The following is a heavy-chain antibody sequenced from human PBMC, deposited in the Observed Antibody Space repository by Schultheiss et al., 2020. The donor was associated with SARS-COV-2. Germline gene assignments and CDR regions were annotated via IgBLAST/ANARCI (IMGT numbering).Heavy chain of an antibody. J-gene: IGHJ6*02. CDR3: AKDLYWHIVVVTNMDV. V-gene: IGHV3-20*04. CDR1: GFTFDDYG. CDR2: INWNGGST. D-gene: IGHD2-21*02. Sequence: GGSLRLSCAASGFTFDDYGMSWVRQAPGKGLEWVSGINWNGGSTGYADSVKGRFTISRDNAKNSLYLQMNSLRAEDTAVYYCAKDLYWHIVVVTNMDVWGQGTTVTVSS.